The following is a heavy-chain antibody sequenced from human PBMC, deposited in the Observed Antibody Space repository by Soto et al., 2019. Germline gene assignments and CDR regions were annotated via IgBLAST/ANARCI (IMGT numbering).Heavy chain of an antibody. Sequence: SETLSLTCTVSGGSISSGGYYWSWIRQHPGKGLEWIGYIYYSGSTYYNPSLKSRVTISVDTSKNQFSLKLTSVTAADTAVYYCARGKDDYGSGSYSFDYWGQGTQVTVS. CDR2: IYYSGST. CDR3: ARGKDDYGSGSYSFDY. D-gene: IGHD3-10*01. CDR1: GGSISSGGYY. J-gene: IGHJ4*02. V-gene: IGHV4-31*03.